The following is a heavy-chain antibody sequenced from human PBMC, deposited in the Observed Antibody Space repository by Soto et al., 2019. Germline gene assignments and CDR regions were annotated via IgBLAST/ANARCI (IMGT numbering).Heavy chain of an antibody. J-gene: IGHJ3*01. D-gene: IGHD3-10*01. CDR2: ISGSGGGT. CDR3: AKTRGSGSYFNPSDAFDF. V-gene: IGHV3-23*01. CDR1: GFTFSSYA. Sequence: EVQLLDSGGGLVQPGGSLRLSCAASGFTFSSYAMSWVRQAPGKGLEWVSSISGSGGGTYYGDSVKGRFTISRDNSKNTLSLQINSLRAEDTAVYYCAKTRGSGSYFNPSDAFDFWGQGTMVTVSS.